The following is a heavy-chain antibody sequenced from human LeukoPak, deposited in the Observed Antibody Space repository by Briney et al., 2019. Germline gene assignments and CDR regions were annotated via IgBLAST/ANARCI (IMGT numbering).Heavy chain of an antibody. J-gene: IGHJ4*02. CDR1: GFTVSSNY. V-gene: IGHV3-53*01. D-gene: IGHD3-22*01. Sequence: PGGSLRLSCAASGFTVSSNYMSWVRQAPGKGLEWVSVIYSGGSTYYADSVKGRFTISRDNSKNTLYLQMNSLRAGDTAVYYCARDAYSSGYYYWGQGTLVTVSS. CDR2: IYSGGST. CDR3: ARDAYSSGYYY.